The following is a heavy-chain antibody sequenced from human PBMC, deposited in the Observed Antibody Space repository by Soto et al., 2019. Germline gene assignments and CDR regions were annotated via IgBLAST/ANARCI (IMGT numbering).Heavy chain of an antibody. CDR1: GGSINDDTYY. J-gene: IGHJ5*02. D-gene: IGHD2-2*01. Sequence: QLQLQESGPGLVKPSETLSLTCTVSGGSINDDTYYWVWISQPPGKVLEWIGSVYDSGTSSYNPSLESRVTMSVDASKKQLSLSLRSVTAADTAVYYCARLHWTSPGCAPLDPWGQGTLVNFSS. V-gene: IGHV4-39*01. CDR2: VYDSGTS. CDR3: ARLHWTSPGCAPLDP.